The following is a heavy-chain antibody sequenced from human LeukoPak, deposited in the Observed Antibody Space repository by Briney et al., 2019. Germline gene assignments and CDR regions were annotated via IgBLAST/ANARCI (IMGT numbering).Heavy chain of an antibody. CDR1: GASVSSRNYY. D-gene: IGHD2-21*01. CDR2: IFTTGSA. Sequence: SETLSLTCTVSGASVSSRNYYWTWIRQPAGKGLEWIGRIFTTGSANYNPSLKSRVTISVDTSKNQFSLNLRSVTAADTGVYYCARHETHIPDWGQGILVTVSS. J-gene: IGHJ4*02. V-gene: IGHV4-61*02. CDR3: ARHETHIPD.